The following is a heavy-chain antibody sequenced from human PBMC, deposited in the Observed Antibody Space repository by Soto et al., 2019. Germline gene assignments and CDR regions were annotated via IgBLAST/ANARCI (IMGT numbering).Heavy chain of an antibody. J-gene: IGHJ4*02. CDR2: IYHIGST. CDR1: GGSISSNNW. V-gene: IGHV4-4*02. D-gene: IGHD3-22*01. Sequence: SETLSLTCAVSGGSISSNNWWSWVRQPPGKGLEWIGEIYHIGSTNYNPSLKSRVTISVDKSKNQFSLKLSSVTAADTAVYYSARVTSSGFYFDYWGRGTLVTVSS. CDR3: ARVTSSGFYFDY.